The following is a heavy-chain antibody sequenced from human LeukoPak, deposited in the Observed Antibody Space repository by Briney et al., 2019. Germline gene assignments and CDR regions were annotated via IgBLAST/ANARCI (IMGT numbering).Heavy chain of an antibody. V-gene: IGHV1-3*03. Sequence: ASVKVSCKASGYTFASYAMHWVRQAPGQRLEWMGWINGANGNTKYSQEFQGRVTITRDTSASTAYMELSSLRSEDMAVYFCARGGPPYYYDSRGGIDFWGQGTLVTVSS. D-gene: IGHD3-22*01. CDR2: INGANGNT. CDR1: GYTFASYA. CDR3: ARGGPPYYYDSRGGIDF. J-gene: IGHJ4*02.